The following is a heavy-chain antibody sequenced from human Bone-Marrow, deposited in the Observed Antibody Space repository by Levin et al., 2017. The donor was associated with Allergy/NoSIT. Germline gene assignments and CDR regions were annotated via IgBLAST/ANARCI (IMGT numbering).Heavy chain of an antibody. V-gene: IGHV4-34*01. CDR2: INHSGST. CDR1: GGSFSGYY. Sequence: SETLSLTCAVYGGSFSGYYWSWIRQPPGKGLEWIGEINHSGSTNYNPSLKSRVTISVDTSKNQFSLKLSSVTAADTAVYYCARGIVVVTANPASFDYWGQGTLVTVSS. CDR3: ARGIVVVTANPASFDY. D-gene: IGHD2-21*02. J-gene: IGHJ4*02.